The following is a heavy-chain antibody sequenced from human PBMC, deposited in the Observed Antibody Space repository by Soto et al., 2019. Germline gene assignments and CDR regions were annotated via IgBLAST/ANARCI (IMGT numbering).Heavy chain of an antibody. CDR3: ARISGCFSGNYYRDY. J-gene: IGHJ4*02. CDR1: GFTFSSYS. CDR2: ISTSSDYV. V-gene: IGHV3-21*01. D-gene: IGHD3-10*01. Sequence: EVQLVESGGGLVQPGESLRLSCTDSGFTFSSYSMNWVRQSPGKGLEWVSSISTSSDYVLYADSVKGRFTISRDNAKQSLYLQMISLRAEDTDIYDCARISGCFSGNYYRDYWGQGTLVTVSS.